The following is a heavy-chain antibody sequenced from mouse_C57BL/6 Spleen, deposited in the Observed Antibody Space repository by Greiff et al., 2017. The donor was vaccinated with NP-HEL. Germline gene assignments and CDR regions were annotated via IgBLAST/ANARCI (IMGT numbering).Heavy chain of an antibody. CDR1: GYTFTSYW. CDR2: IDPSDSYT. V-gene: IGHV1-69*01. Sequence: VQLQQPGAELVMPGASVKLSCKASGYTFTSYWMHWVKQRPGQGLEWIGEIDPSDSYTNYNQKFKGKSTLTVDKSSSTAYMQLSSLTSEDSAVYYCARDEGANSGRGFAYWGQGTLVTVSA. CDR3: ARDEGANSGRGFAY. D-gene: IGHD6-1*01. J-gene: IGHJ3*01.